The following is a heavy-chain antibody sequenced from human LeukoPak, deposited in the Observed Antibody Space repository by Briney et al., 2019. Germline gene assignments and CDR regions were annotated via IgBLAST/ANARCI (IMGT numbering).Heavy chain of an antibody. V-gene: IGHV1-46*03. Sequence: GASVKVSCKASGYTFTGYYIHWVRQAPGQGLEWMGMINTRDGNSNLPQRSQARVTMTRDTSTSTVYMELSSLRTEDTAMYYCVREYHGGYFDFWGQGTLVTVSS. D-gene: IGHD2-2*01. J-gene: IGHJ4*02. CDR3: VREYHGGYFDF. CDR2: INTRDGNS. CDR1: GYTFTGYY.